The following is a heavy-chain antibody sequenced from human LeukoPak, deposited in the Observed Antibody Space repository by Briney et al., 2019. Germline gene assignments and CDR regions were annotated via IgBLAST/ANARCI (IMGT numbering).Heavy chain of an antibody. CDR3: ARDGGTGWAFDI. CDR1: GGSISTYY. V-gene: IGHV4-4*07. CDR2: LYTTGSS. D-gene: IGHD2-15*01. J-gene: IGHJ3*02. Sequence: SETLSLTCTVSGGSISTYYWSWIRQPAGKGLEWIGRLYTTGSSSYNPSLKSRVTMSVDTSKNQFSLRLTSVTAADPAVYYCARDGGTGWAFDIWGQGTLVTVSS.